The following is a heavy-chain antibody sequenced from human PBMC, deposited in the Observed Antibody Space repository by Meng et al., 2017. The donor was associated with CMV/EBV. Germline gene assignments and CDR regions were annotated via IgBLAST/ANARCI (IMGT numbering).Heavy chain of an antibody. CDR3: ASGGVPAAISLYYCYGMDV. CDR1: GFTFSSYW. D-gene: IGHD2-2*01. CDR2: IKQDGSEK. V-gene: IGHV3-7*01. J-gene: IGHJ6*02. Sequence: GGSLRLSCAASGFTFSSYWMSWVRQAPGKGLEWVANIKQDGSEKYYADSVKGRFTISRDNSKNTLYLQMNSLRAEDTAVYYCASGGVPAAISLYYCYGMDVWGQGTTVTVSS.